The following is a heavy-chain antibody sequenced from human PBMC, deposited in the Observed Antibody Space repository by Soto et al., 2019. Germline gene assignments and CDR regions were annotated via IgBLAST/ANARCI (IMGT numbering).Heavy chain of an antibody. V-gene: IGHV3-64*01. Sequence: GGSLRLSGAASGGTFSSYAMHWVRQAPGKGLEYVSAISSNGGSTYYANSVKGRFTISRDNSKNTLYLQMGSLRAEDMAVYYCARDRHYYYYYMDVWGKGTTVTVSS. CDR3: ARDRHYYYYYMDV. CDR1: GGTFSSYA. CDR2: ISSNGGST. J-gene: IGHJ6*03.